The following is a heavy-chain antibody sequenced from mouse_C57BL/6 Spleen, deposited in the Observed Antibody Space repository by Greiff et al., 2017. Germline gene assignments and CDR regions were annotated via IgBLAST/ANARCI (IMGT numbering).Heavy chain of an antibody. CDR2: IDPSDSET. CDR1: GYTFTSYW. J-gene: IGHJ2*01. V-gene: IGHV1-52*01. D-gene: IGHD2-4*01. CDR3: ARSVYYDYPYFDY. Sequence: QVQLQQPGAELVRPGSSVKLSCKASGYTFTSYWMHWVKQRPIQGLEWIGNIDPSDSETHYNQKFKDKATLAVDKSSSTAYMQLSSLTSADSAVYYCARSVYYDYPYFDYWGQGTTLTVSS.